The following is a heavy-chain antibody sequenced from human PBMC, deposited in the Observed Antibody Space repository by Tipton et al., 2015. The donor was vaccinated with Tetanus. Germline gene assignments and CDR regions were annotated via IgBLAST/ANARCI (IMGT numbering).Heavy chain of an antibody. V-gene: IGHV4-34*09. CDR1: GGSFSGYY. D-gene: IGHD4-17*01. J-gene: IGHJ3*02. Sequence: GLVKPSETLSLTCAVYGGSFSGYYWSWIRQHPGKGLEWIGDIYYSGSTYYNPSLKSRVTISVDTSKNQFSLKLSSVTAADTAVYYCARSPERDYGDYMKAFDIWGQGTMVTVSS. CDR2: IYYSGST. CDR3: ARSPERDYGDYMKAFDI.